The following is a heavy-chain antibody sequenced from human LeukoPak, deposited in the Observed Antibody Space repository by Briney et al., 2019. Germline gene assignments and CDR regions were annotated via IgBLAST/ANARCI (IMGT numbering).Heavy chain of an antibody. D-gene: IGHD3-22*01. CDR3: ARELRYDNSDSGAF. V-gene: IGHV4-39*02. CDR1: GGSISSSTFY. Sequence: SETLSLTCTVSGGSISSSTFYWGWIRQPPGKGLEWIGIISYSGSTYYNPSLKSRVTISVDTSKNQFSLKLSSVTAADTAVYYCARELRYDNSDSGAFWGQGTVVTVSS. CDR2: ISYSGST. J-gene: IGHJ3*01.